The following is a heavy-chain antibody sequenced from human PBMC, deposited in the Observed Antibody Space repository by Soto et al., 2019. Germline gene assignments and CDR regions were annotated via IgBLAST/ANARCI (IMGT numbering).Heavy chain of an antibody. D-gene: IGHD1-26*01. CDR2: ISAYNGNT. CDR3: ARDQFEVWYNGRNWFDP. Sequence: ASVKVSCKASGYTFTSYGISWVRQAPGQGLEWMGWISAYNGNTNYAQKLQGRVTMTTDTSTSTAYMELRSLRSDDTAVYYCARDQFEVWYNGRNWFDPWGQGTLVTVSS. CDR1: GYTFTSYG. V-gene: IGHV1-18*01. J-gene: IGHJ5*02.